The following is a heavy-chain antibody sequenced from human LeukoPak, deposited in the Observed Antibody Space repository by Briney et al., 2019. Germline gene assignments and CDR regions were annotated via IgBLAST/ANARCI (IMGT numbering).Heavy chain of an antibody. Sequence: PGGSLRLSCAASGFTVSSNYMSWVRQAPGKGLEWVSVIYSGGSTYYAESVKGRFTISRDNSKNTLYLQMNSLRAEDTAVYYRTRHLINIWDFDYWGQGTLVTVSS. D-gene: IGHD3-16*01. J-gene: IGHJ4*02. CDR3: TRHLINIWDFDY. V-gene: IGHV3-66*04. CDR2: IYSGGST. CDR1: GFTVSSNY.